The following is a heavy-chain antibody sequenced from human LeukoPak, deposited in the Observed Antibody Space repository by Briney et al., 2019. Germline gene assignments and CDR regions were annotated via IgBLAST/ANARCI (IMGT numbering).Heavy chain of an antibody. CDR1: GFTFSSYA. Sequence: SGGSLRLSCAASGFTFSSYAMHWVRQAPGKGLEYVSAISSNGGSTYYANPVKGRFTISRDNSKNTLYLQMGSLRAEDMAVYYCARAMIGRGYSSSWTPNDASDIWGQGTMVTVSS. CDR2: ISSNGGST. CDR3: ARAMIGRGYSSSWTPNDASDI. V-gene: IGHV3-64*01. J-gene: IGHJ3*02. D-gene: IGHD6-13*01.